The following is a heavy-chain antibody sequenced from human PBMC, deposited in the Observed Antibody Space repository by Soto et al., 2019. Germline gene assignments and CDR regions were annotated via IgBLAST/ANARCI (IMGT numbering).Heavy chain of an antibody. J-gene: IGHJ4*02. CDR3: AKETIQVGGPNYLDD. CDR1: GFTFSRYG. D-gene: IGHD1-1*01. V-gene: IGHV3-30*18. CDR2: ISWDGLAQ. Sequence: VQLVESGGGVVQPGRSLRLLCAASGFTFSRYGMHWVRQAPGMGLEWVAVISWDGLAQYYGDSVKGRFTISRDNSQSTLYLQMNSLRTENTDIYYCAKETIQVGGPNYLDDWGQGVLVTVSS.